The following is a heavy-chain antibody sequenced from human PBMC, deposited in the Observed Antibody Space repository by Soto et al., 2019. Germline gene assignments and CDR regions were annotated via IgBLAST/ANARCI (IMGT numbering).Heavy chain of an antibody. J-gene: IGHJ4*02. Sequence: QVQLVQSGAEVKKPGSSVKVSCKAYGGTFSSDSFSWVRQAPGQGLEWMGGIIPMFDTPIYAQKFQDRVPITADESTSTAYMQLSSLRSGYTAVYYCARSGGLDRDFNYWDQGSLVTVSA. CDR1: GGTFSSDS. CDR2: IIPMFDTP. D-gene: IGHD2-15*01. CDR3: ARSGGLDRDFNY. V-gene: IGHV1-69*12.